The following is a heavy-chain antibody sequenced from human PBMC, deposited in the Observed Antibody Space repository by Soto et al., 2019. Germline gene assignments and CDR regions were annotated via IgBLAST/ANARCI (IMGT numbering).Heavy chain of an antibody. CDR1: GGSLSGATYS. CDR3: ARSREFDY. CDR2: IFPSGTT. Sequence: SETLSLTCGVSGGSLSGATYSWNWIRQPPGKGLEWIGYIFPSGTTYYNPSLKSRVTISIDVSKNQFSLSLRSLTAADTAAYYCARSREFDYWSQGTLVTVSS. J-gene: IGHJ4*02. V-gene: IGHV4-30-2*01.